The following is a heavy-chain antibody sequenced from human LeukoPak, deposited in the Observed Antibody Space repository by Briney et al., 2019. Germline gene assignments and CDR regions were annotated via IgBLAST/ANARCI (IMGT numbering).Heavy chain of an antibody. Sequence: SVKVSCKASRGTFSSYAISWVRQAPGQGLEWMGRTIPIFGTANYAQKFQGRVTITTDESTSTAYMELSSLRSEDTAVYYCARVWAGDGDWFDPWGQGTLVTVSS. J-gene: IGHJ5*02. CDR1: RGTFSSYA. CDR2: TIPIFGTA. CDR3: ARVWAGDGDWFDP. V-gene: IGHV1-69*05. D-gene: IGHD4-17*01.